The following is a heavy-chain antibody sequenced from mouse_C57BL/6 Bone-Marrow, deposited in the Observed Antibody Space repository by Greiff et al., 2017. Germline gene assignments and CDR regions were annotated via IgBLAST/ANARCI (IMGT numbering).Heavy chain of an antibody. V-gene: IGHV5-16*01. J-gene: IGHJ2*01. Sequence: EVKLMESEGGLVQPGSSMKLSCTASGFTFSDYYMAWVRQVPEKGLEWVANINYDGSSTYYLDSLKSRFIISRDNAKNILYLQMSSLKSEDTATYYCARGGDSSEYFDYWGQGTTLTVSS. D-gene: IGHD3-2*02. CDR1: GFTFSDYY. CDR3: ARGGDSSEYFDY. CDR2: INYDGSST.